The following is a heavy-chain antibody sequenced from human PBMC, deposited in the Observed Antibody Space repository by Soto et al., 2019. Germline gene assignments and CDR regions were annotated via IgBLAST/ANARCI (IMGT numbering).Heavy chain of an antibody. CDR3: ARGIGDFWSGYPSPRYYYYGMDV. Sequence: SLRPSCAASGFTFSSYAMHWVRQAPGKGLEPLAVISYDGSNKYYADSVKGRFTISRDNSKNTLYLQMNSLRAEDTAVYYCARGIGDFWSGYPSPRYYYYGMDVWGQVTTVTVSS. V-gene: IGHV3-30-3*01. D-gene: IGHD3-3*01. CDR2: ISYDGSNK. CDR1: GFTFSSYA. J-gene: IGHJ6*02.